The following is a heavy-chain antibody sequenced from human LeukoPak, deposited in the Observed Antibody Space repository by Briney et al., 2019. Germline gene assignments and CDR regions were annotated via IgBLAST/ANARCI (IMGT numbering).Heavy chain of an antibody. Sequence: SETLSLTCAVYGGSFSGYYWSGIRQPPGKGLEWIGEINHSGSTNYNPSLKSRVTISVDTSKNQFSLKLSSVTAADTAVYYCARGAGYDSVWGSSRAKTRFAYWGQGTLVTVPS. CDR1: GGSFSGYY. CDR2: INHSGST. J-gene: IGHJ4*02. CDR3: ARGAGYDSVWGSSRAKTRFAY. D-gene: IGHD3-16*02. V-gene: IGHV4-34*01.